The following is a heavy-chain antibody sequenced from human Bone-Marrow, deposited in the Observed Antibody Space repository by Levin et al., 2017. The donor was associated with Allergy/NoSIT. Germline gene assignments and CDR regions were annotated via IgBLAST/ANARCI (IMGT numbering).Heavy chain of an antibody. CDR2: VYYSGST. D-gene: IGHD2-2*01. CDR3: ARENFDCSVTTCYDNY. Sequence: SQTLSLTCTVSGGSISSGDYYWRWIRQPPGKGLEWIGHVYYSGSTHLNPSLQSRVAISVDTSKNQFSLKMYSVTAADTALYFCARENFDCSVTTCYDNYWGQGMLVTVSS. J-gene: IGHJ4*02. CDR1: GGSISSGDYY. V-gene: IGHV4-30-4*01.